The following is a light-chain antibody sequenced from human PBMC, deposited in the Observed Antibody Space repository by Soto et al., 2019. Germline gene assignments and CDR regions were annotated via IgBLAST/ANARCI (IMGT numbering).Light chain of an antibody. V-gene: IGKV1-5*01. J-gene: IGKJ2*01. Sequence: DIPMTQSPSTLSASVGDRVTITCRASQSISSWLAWYQRKPGKAPKLLIYDASTLESGVPSRFSGSGSGTEFTLTISSLQPDDFATYYCQQYNSYTFTFGQGTKVEIK. CDR3: QQYNSYTFT. CDR1: QSISSW. CDR2: DAS.